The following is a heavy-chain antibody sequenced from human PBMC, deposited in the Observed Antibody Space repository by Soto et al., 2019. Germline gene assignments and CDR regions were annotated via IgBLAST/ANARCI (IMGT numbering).Heavy chain of an antibody. D-gene: IGHD5-18*01. V-gene: IGHV1-18*01. Sequence: QVLLVQSGAEVRKPGASVKVSCKSSGYTFTTYGVAWVRQAPGQGLEWMGWISGHNGKTFYAQNLQDRVTMTTETSTSTAYMELRSLRSDDTAVYFCARERPFVDSPMADAFDVWGQGTRVTVSS. CDR3: ARERPFVDSPMADAFDV. J-gene: IGHJ3*01. CDR1: GYTFTTYG. CDR2: ISGHNGKT.